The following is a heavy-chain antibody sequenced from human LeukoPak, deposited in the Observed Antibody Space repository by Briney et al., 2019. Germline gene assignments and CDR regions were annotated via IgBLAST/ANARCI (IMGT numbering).Heavy chain of an antibody. J-gene: IGHJ4*02. CDR3: ARAEPWIHQQIDY. V-gene: IGHV4-34*01. CDR1: GGSFSGYF. Sequence: KSSETLSLTCAVYGGSFSGYFWSWIRQPPGKGLEWIGEINHSGSTKYNPSLKDRVTISVDTSKNQFSLRLSSVTAADTAVYYCARAEPWIHQQIDYWGQGTLVSVSP. CDR2: INHSGST. D-gene: IGHD5-12*01.